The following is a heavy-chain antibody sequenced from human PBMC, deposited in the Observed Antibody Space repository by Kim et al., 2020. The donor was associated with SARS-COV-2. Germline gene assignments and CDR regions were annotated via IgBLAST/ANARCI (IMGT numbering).Heavy chain of an antibody. J-gene: IGHJ3*02. CDR1: GYSFTSYW. Sequence: GESLKISCKGSGYSFTSYWIGWVRQMPGKGLEWMGIIYPGDSDTRYSPSFQGQVTISADKSISTAYLQWSSLKASDTVMYYCARPYKGTMSRNAFDIWGQGTMVTVSS. CDR2: IYPGDSDT. D-gene: IGHD3-10*02. CDR3: ARPYKGTMSRNAFDI. V-gene: IGHV5-51*01.